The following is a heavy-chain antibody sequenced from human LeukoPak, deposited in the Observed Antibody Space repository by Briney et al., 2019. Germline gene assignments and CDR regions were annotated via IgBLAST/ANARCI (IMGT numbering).Heavy chain of an antibody. J-gene: IGHJ5*02. CDR2: ISHDGNNK. CDR3: AKGLAVAGTGLDWFDP. Sequence: PGGSLRLSCAASGFTFSAYGVHWVRQAPGQGLEWVALISHDGNNKYYADSVKGRFTISRDNSKNTLYLQMNSLRAEDTAVYYCAKGLAVAGTGLDWFDPWGQGTLVTVSS. V-gene: IGHV3-30*18. CDR1: GFTFSAYG. D-gene: IGHD6-19*01.